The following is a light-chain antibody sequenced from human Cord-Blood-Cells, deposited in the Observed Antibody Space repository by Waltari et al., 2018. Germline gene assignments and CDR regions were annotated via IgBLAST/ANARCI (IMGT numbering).Light chain of an antibody. V-gene: IGLV3-21*04. CDR2: YDS. J-gene: IGLJ1*01. CDR3: QVWDSSSDHPYV. CDR1: NIGSKS. Sequence: SYVLTQPPSVSWAPGKTARITCGGNNIGSKSVHWYQQKPGQAPVLVIYYDSDRPSGIPERFAGSNSGNTATLTISRVEAGDEADYYCQVWDSSSDHPYVFGTGTKVTVL.